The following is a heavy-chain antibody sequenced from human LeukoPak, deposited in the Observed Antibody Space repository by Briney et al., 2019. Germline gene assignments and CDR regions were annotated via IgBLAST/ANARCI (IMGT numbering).Heavy chain of an antibody. Sequence: GASVKVSCKASGYTFTSYYMHWVRQAPGQGLEWMGIINPSGGSTSYAQKFQGRATMTRDTSTSTVYMELSSLRSEDAAVYYCATLDSSGINFDYWGQGTLVTVSS. CDR1: GYTFTSYY. CDR2: INPSGGST. D-gene: IGHD6-19*01. J-gene: IGHJ4*02. V-gene: IGHV1-46*01. CDR3: ATLDSSGINFDY.